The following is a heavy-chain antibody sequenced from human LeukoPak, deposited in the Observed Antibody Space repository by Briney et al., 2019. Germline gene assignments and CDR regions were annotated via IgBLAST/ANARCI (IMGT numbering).Heavy chain of an antibody. CDR2: IYPGDSDT. CDR3: ARHSGSTSPKVYYYYYYMDV. V-gene: IGHV5-51*01. CDR1: GYSFTSYW. Sequence: GESLKISCKGSGYSFTSYWISWVRQMPGKGLEWMGIIYPGDSDTRHSPSFQGQVTISADKSISTAYLQWSSLKASDTAMYYCARHSGSTSPKVYYYYYYMDVWGKGTTVTVSS. J-gene: IGHJ6*03. D-gene: IGHD2-2*01.